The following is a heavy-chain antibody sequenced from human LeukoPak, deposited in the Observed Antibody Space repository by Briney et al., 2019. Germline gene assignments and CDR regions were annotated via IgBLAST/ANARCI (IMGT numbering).Heavy chain of an antibody. J-gene: IGHJ4*02. CDR1: GFTFSSYW. CDR3: ARAGANSSSSPAGL. V-gene: IGHV3-7*01. Sequence: GGSLRLSCAASGFTFSSYWMSWVRQTPGKGLEWVAIILQDGSEKHYVASVKGRFTISRDNAKNSVYLQMNGLRAEDTAVYCCARAGANSSSSPAGLWGQGTLVTVSS. CDR2: ILQDGSEK. D-gene: IGHD3-22*01.